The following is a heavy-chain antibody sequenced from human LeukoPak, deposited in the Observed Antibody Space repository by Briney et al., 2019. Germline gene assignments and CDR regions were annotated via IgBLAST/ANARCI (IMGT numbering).Heavy chain of an antibody. Sequence: SETLSLTCTVSGYSISSGYYWGWIRQPPGKGLEWIGSIYYSGSTCYNPSLKSRVTISVDTSKNQFSLKLSSVTAADTAVYYCARGLTIAVAEDYWGQGTLVTVSS. CDR3: ARGLTIAVAEDY. J-gene: IGHJ4*02. CDR1: GYSISSGYY. D-gene: IGHD6-19*01. CDR2: IYYSGST. V-gene: IGHV4-38-2*02.